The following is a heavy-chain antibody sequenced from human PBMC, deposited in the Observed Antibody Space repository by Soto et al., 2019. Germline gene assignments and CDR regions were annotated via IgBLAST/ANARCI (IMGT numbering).Heavy chain of an antibody. V-gene: IGHV3-73*02. CDR2: IRSKTNSYAT. CDR3: TGPTGGYLDY. J-gene: IGHJ4*02. D-gene: IGHD3-10*01. CDR1: GLLFSGSA. Sequence: EMQLVESGGGLVQPGGSLKLSCAASGLLFSGSAIYWVRQASGKGLEWVGRIRSKTNSYATAYAASLKGRFTISRDDSKNTAYLQINSLKAEDTGVYFCTGPTGGYLDYWGQGTLVTVSS.